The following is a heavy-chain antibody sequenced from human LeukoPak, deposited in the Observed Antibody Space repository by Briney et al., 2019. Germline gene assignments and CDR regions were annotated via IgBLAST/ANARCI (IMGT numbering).Heavy chain of an antibody. V-gene: IGHV4-39*01. D-gene: IGHD3-3*01. J-gene: IGHJ5*02. CDR2: IYSSGNT. Sequence: SETLSLTCTVFGDSVSSSNYYWGWIRQPPGRDLEWIGSIYSSGNTYYNPSLESRVTISVDTSKNQLSLKLTSATAADTSVYYCARHSGLRSPFDPWGQGTLVTVSS. CDR3: ARHSGLRSPFDP. CDR1: GDSVSSSNYY.